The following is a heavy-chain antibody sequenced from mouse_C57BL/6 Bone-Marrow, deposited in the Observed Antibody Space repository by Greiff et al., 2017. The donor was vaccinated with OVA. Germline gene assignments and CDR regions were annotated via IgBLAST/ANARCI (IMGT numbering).Heavy chain of an antibody. Sequence: EVMLVASGGDLVKPGGSLKLSCAASGFTFSSYGMSWVRQTPDKRLEWVATISSGGSYTYYPDSVKGRFTISRDNAKNTLYLQMSSLKSEDTAMYYCARHEGPLFAYWGQGTLVTVSA. CDR2: ISSGGSYT. J-gene: IGHJ3*01. D-gene: IGHD3-3*01. V-gene: IGHV5-6*01. CDR1: GFTFSSYG. CDR3: ARHEGPLFAY.